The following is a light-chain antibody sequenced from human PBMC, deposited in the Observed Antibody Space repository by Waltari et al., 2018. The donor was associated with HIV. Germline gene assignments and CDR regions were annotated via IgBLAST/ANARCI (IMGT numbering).Light chain of an antibody. CDR3: QQYDLWPPIP. CDR1: QSVATN. V-gene: IGKV3-15*01. Sequence: EIVMTQSPITLSVSPGERATFSCRASQSVATNLAWYQQKPGQSPRLLIYGAFTRAPGVPPRFTGSGSGTEFTLTITSMQSEDFAVYYCQQYDLWPPIPFGQGTRLELK. CDR2: GAF. J-gene: IGKJ5*01.